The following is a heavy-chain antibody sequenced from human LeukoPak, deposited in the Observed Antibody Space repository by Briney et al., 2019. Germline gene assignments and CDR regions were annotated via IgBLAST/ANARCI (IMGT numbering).Heavy chain of an antibody. J-gene: IGHJ4*02. V-gene: IGHV1-2*06. CDR2: INPNNGDT. D-gene: IGHD3-16*01. CDR1: GYTFIAYY. Sequence: ASVKVSCKASGYTFIAYYIHWVRQAPGQGLEWMGRINPNNGDTDYAQKFQGRIIMSRDTSISTLYMDLSRLRSDDTAVYYCARVGGSGAYYAFDYWGQGSLVTVSS. CDR3: ARVGGSGAYYAFDY.